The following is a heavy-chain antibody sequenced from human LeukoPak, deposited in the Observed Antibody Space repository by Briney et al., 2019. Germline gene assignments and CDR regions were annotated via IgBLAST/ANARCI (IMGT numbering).Heavy chain of an antibody. CDR3: GRDSHRYPNSGSLGLFDY. D-gene: IGHD1-26*01. CDR1: GDSISSGNYY. V-gene: IGHV4-61*02. J-gene: IGHJ4*02. Sequence: SQTLSLTCTVSGDSISSGNYYWSWIRRPAGKGLEWIGRVYTSGSTDYNPSLKSRVTISVDTSKNQFSLKLSSVTAADTAVYYCGRDSHRYPNSGSLGLFDYWGQGTLVTVSS. CDR2: VYTSGST.